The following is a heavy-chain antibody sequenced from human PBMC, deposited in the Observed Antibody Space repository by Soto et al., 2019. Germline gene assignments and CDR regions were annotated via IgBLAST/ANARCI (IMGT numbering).Heavy chain of an antibody. J-gene: IGHJ3*02. D-gene: IGHD5-12*01. CDR3: AREDPVEMAKMAAAFDI. CDR1: GGAFSSYA. CDR2: IIPIFGTA. Sequence: GDSVKVCYKAYGGAFSSYAISLVRQAPGQGLEWMGGIIPIFGTANYSQKFQGRVTITADKSTSTAYMELSSLRSEDTALYYCAREDPVEMAKMAAAFDIWGHGTLVTVSS. V-gene: IGHV1-69*06.